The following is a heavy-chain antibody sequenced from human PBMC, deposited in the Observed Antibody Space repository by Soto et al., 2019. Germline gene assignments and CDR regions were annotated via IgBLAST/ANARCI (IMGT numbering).Heavy chain of an antibody. CDR3: AKDSSSSFLGQYYYGMDV. CDR1: GFTFSSYG. J-gene: IGHJ6*02. D-gene: IGHD6-6*01. Sequence: GGSLRLSCAASGFTFSSYGMHWVRQAPGKGLEWVAVISYDGSNKYYADSVKGRFTISRDNSKNTLYLQMNSLRAEDTAVYYCAKDSSSSFLGQYYYGMDVWGQGTTVTVSS. V-gene: IGHV3-30*18. CDR2: ISYDGSNK.